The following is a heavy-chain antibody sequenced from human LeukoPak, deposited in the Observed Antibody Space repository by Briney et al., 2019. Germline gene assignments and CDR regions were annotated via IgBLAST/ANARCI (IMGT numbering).Heavy chain of an antibody. J-gene: IGHJ6*03. Sequence: GGSLRLSCAASGFTFSSYAMSWVRQAPGKGLEWVSAISGSGGSTYYADSVKGRFTISRDNSKNTLYLQMNSLRAEDTALYYCARVRAAYGSEYMDVWGKGTTVTVSS. D-gene: IGHD3-10*01. CDR3: ARVRAAYGSEYMDV. V-gene: IGHV3-23*01. CDR1: GFTFSSYA. CDR2: ISGSGGST.